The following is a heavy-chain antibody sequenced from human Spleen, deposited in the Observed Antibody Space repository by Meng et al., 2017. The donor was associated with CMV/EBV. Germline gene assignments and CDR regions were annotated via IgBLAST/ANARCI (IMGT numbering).Heavy chain of an antibody. D-gene: IGHD3-10*01. Sequence: ASVKVSCKASGYTFTDYYAHWVRQAPGQGLEWMGSISGKSGATKFGQKFQGRVTMTRDTSISTAYMELSRLRSDDTAVYYCARGVPITMVRGDLYAFDIWGQGTMVTVSS. J-gene: IGHJ3*02. V-gene: IGHV1-2*02. CDR3: ARGVPITMVRGDLYAFDI. CDR1: GYTFTDYY. CDR2: ISGKSGAT.